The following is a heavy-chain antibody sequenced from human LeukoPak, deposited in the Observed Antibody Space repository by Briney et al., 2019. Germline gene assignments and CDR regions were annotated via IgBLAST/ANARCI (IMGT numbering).Heavy chain of an antibody. CDR1: RGSISCYY. CDR3: ARDRGDGP. J-gene: IGHJ5*02. Sequence: SETLSLTCTVSRGSISCYYWSWIRQPPGKGLEWIGYIYYSGSTKYNPSLNSRVTISVDTSKNQFFLNLTSVTAADTAVYYCARDRGDGPWGQGTLVTVSS. CDR2: IYYSGST. V-gene: IGHV4-59*01.